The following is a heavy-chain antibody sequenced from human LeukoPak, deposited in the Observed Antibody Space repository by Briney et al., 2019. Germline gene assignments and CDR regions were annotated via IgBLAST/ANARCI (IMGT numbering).Heavy chain of an antibody. CDR2: IYYSGST. D-gene: IGHD3-10*01. J-gene: IGHJ4*02. CDR1: GGSISSSSYY. CDR3: ARAGFGY. V-gene: IGHV4-61*01. Sequence: PSETLSLTCTVSGGSISSSSYYWSWIRQPPGKGLEWIGYIYYSGSTNYNPSLKSRVTISVDTSKNQFSLKLSSVTAADTAMYYCARAGFGYWGQGTLVTVSS.